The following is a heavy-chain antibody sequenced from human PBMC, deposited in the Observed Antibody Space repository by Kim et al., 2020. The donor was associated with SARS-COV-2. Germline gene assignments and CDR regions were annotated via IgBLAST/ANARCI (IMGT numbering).Heavy chain of an antibody. Sequence: GGSLRLSCAASGFTFSSYGMHWVRQAPGKGLEWVAVIWYDGSNKYYADSVKGRFTISRDNSKNTLYLQMNSLRAEDTAVYYCARDSSGTRIQLWSYFDYWGQGTLVTVSS. V-gene: IGHV3-33*01. CDR2: IWYDGSNK. D-gene: IGHD5-18*01. CDR1: GFTFSSYG. J-gene: IGHJ4*02. CDR3: ARDSSGTRIQLWSYFDY.